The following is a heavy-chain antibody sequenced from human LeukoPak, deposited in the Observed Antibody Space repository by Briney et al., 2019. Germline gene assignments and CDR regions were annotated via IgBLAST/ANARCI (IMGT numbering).Heavy chain of an antibody. Sequence: GGSLRLSCAASGFTLSNFGIHWVRQAPGKGLEWLTFIHSDGNLKYYADSVKGRFSIFRDISRNTIYVQMNSLTVEDTSIYYCVKDRPYFDQWGQGTLVTVSS. CDR2: IHSDGNLK. CDR3: VKDRPYFDQ. J-gene: IGHJ4*02. CDR1: GFTLSNFG. V-gene: IGHV3-30*02.